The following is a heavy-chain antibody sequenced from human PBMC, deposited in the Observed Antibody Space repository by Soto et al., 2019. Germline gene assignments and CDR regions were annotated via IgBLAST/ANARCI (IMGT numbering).Heavy chain of an antibody. V-gene: IGHV4-39*01. CDR1: CDSISSSSFH. CDR2: IFHTGAT. J-gene: IGHJ4*02. CDR3: ARRRIVPTTNFDY. D-gene: IGHD1-26*01. Sequence: SETLSLTCTVSCDSISSSSFHWGWIRQPLGKGLEWIGHIFHTGATYQNPTLKSRLRMSVDTSKNQFSLNLSSVTATDTAVYYCARRRIVPTTNFDYWGQGTLVTVSS.